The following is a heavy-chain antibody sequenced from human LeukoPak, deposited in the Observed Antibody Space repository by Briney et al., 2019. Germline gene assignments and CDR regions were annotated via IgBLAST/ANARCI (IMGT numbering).Heavy chain of an antibody. CDR3: ARDSKSSGWYGGFDY. V-gene: IGHV3-48*03. J-gene: IGHJ4*02. D-gene: IGHD6-19*01. CDR2: ISSSGSTI. Sequence: GGFLRLSCAASGFTFSSYEMNWVRQAPGKGLEWVSYISSSGSTIYYADSVKGRFTISRDNAKNSLYLQMNSLRAEDTAVYYCARDSKSSGWYGGFDYWGQGTLVTVSS. CDR1: GFTFSSYE.